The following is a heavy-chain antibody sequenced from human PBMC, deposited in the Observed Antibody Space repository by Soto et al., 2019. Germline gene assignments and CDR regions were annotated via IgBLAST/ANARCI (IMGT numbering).Heavy chain of an antibody. Sequence: QVQLQQWGAGLLKASETLSLTCAVVGDSLRGQSWNWIRQSPGKGLEWIGEIDQSGGTNYNPSLKSRAIISDDTSKNQFSLTLTSVTAADTAVYYCAREGGSYDSGGYLIRGAFDIWGQGTMVTVSS. CDR3: AREGGSYDSGGYLIRGAFDI. J-gene: IGHJ3*02. CDR1: GDSLRGQS. D-gene: IGHD3-22*01. CDR2: IDQSGGT. V-gene: IGHV4-34*01.